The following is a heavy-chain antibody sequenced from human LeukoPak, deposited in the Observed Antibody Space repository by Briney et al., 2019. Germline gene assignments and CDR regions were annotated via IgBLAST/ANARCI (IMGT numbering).Heavy chain of an antibody. CDR3: ARDSGYYYERSWFDP. CDR1: GYTFTAYY. CDR2: INPDSGGT. D-gene: IGHD3-22*01. Sequence: ASVKVSCKASGYTFTAYYMYWVRQAPGQGLEWMGWINPDSGGTNYAQKFQGRVTLSRDTSISTAYMELSRLGSDDTAVYYCARDSGYYYERSWFDPWGQGTLVTVSS. V-gene: IGHV1-2*02. J-gene: IGHJ5*02.